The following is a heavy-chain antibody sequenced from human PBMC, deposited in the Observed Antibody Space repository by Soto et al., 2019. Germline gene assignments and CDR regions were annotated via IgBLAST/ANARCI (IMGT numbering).Heavy chain of an antibody. V-gene: IGHV4-31*03. CDR3: ARERTGNGRRYFHHYYLDY. J-gene: IGHJ4*02. D-gene: IGHD1-1*01. CDR2: IYYSGST. CDR1: GGSISSGGYY. Sequence: PSETLSLTCTVSGGSISSGGYYWSWIRQHPGKGLEWIGYIYYSGSTYYNPSLKSRVTISVDTSKNQFSLKLSSVTAADTAVYYFARERTGNGRRYFHHYYLDYWGQGTLVTVSS.